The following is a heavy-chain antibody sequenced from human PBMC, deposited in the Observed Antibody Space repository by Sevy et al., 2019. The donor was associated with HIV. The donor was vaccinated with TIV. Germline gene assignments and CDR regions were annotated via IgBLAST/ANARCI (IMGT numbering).Heavy chain of an antibody. CDR3: AKAGGSGSYSEYYYGMDV. CDR1: GFTFDDYA. D-gene: IGHD3-10*01. V-gene: IGHV3-43D*04. CDR2: ISWDGGST. Sequence: GGSLRLSCAASGFTFDDYAMHWVRQAPGKGLEWVSLISWDGGSTYYADSVKGRFTISRDNSKNSLYLQMNSLRAEDTALYYCAKAGGSGSYSEYYYGMDVWGQGTTLTVSS. J-gene: IGHJ6*02.